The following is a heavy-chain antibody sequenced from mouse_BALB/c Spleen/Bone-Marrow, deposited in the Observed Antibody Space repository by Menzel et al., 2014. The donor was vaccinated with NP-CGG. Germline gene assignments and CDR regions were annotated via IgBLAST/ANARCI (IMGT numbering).Heavy chain of an antibody. CDR2: LDPANGNT. Sequence: EVQLQQSGAELVKPGASVKLSCTASGFNIEDTYVHWVKQRPEQGLEWIGRLDPANGNTKYDPKFQGKATVTSDTSSNTAYLHLNSLTSEDTAVYYCAEGYDSWFAYWGQGTLVTVSA. CDR1: GFNIEDTY. V-gene: IGHV14-3*02. D-gene: IGHD2-2*01. CDR3: AEGYDSWFAY. J-gene: IGHJ3*01.